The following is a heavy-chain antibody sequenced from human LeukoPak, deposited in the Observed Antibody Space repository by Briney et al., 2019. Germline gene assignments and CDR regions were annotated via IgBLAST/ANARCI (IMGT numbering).Heavy chain of an antibody. Sequence: SETLSLTCAVYGGSFSGYYWSWIRQPPGKGLEWIGEINHSGSTNYNPSLKSRVTISVDTSKNQFSLKLSSVTAADTAVYYCARLKWELLKGLVAYYYYYMDVWGKGTTVTVSS. CDR2: INHSGST. CDR1: GGSFSGYY. CDR3: ARLKWELLKGLVAYYYYYMDV. D-gene: IGHD1-26*01. V-gene: IGHV4-34*01. J-gene: IGHJ6*03.